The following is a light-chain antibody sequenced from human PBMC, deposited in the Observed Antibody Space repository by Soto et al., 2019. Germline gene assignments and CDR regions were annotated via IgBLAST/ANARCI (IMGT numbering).Light chain of an antibody. V-gene: IGLV2-8*01. CDR2: EVT. J-gene: IGLJ1*01. CDR3: SSFAGTNSRYV. CDR1: SSDVGGYNF. Sequence: QSALTQPPSASGSPGQSVTISCTGTSSDVGGYNFVSWYQQLPGKAPKLMIYEVTKRPSGVPDRFSGSKSGNTASLTVSGLQAEDEADYYCSSFAGTNSRYVFGTGTKLIVL.